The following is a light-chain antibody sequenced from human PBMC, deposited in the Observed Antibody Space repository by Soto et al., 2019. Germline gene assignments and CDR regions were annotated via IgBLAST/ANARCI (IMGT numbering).Light chain of an antibody. CDR2: GAS. J-gene: IGKJ1*01. V-gene: IGKV3-15*01. CDR3: QQYNNWPGT. Sequence: EIVMTQSPATLSVSPGERVTLSCRASQSVSSNLAWYQQKPGQAPRLLIYGASTRATGFPARFSGSGSGTEFTLTISSLQSEDFAVYHCQQYNNWPGTFGQGTKVEIK. CDR1: QSVSSN.